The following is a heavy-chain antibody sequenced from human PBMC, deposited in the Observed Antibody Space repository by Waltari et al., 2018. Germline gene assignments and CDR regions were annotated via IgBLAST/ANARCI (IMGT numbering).Heavy chain of an antibody. CDR1: GFTFSNYW. V-gene: IGHV3-7*01. Sequence: EVQLVESGGGLVQPGGSLRLSCAASGFTFSNYWMDWVRQAPGKGLEWVANIKQDGSEGHYVDSVKGRFTISRDNAQNLLYLQINSLRDEDTAVYYCSVSLNHWGQGTLVTVSS. CDR3: SVSLNH. CDR2: IKQDGSEG. J-gene: IGHJ5*02.